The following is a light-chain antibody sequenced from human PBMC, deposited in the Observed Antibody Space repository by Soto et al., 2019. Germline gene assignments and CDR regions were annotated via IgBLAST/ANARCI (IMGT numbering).Light chain of an antibody. Sequence: DLPLTQSPSTLSAFVGDRVTITCRASQSINNWLAWYQQKPGEAPKLLIYDASSLESGVPPRFSGSGSGTEFTLTISSLQPDDFATYYCQQYSSAYTFGQGTKLEIK. CDR1: QSINNW. CDR2: DAS. J-gene: IGKJ2*01. CDR3: QQYSSAYT. V-gene: IGKV1-5*01.